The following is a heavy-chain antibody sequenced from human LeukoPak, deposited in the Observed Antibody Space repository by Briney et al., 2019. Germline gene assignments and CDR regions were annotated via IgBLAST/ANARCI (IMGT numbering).Heavy chain of an antibody. CDR2: IYHSGST. CDR3: ARVHNPWFGELSGRHHFDY. V-gene: IGHV4-4*02. CDR1: GGSLSSYY. J-gene: IGHJ4*02. Sequence: TSETLSLTCTVSGGSLSSYYWSWVRQPPGKGLEWIGEIYHSGSTNYNPSLKSRVTISVDKSKNQFSLKLSSVTAADTAVYYCARVHNPWFGELSGRHHFDYWGQGTLVTVSS. D-gene: IGHD3-10*01.